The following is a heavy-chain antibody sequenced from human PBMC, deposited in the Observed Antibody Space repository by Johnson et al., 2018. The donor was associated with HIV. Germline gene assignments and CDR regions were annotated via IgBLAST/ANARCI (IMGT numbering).Heavy chain of an antibody. J-gene: IGHJ3*01. Sequence: VQLVESGGGVVQPGRSLRLSCAASGFTFSTYDMHWVRQVTGKGLEWVSGITTAGDTYYPGSVKGRFTIFRENVKNSLYLQMNSLRAEDTAVYYCAKDQGSSSWTNDAFDCWGQGTMVTVSS. CDR2: ITTAGDT. V-gene: IGHV3-13*01. CDR3: AKDQGSSSWTNDAFDC. CDR1: GFTFSTYD. D-gene: IGHD6-13*01.